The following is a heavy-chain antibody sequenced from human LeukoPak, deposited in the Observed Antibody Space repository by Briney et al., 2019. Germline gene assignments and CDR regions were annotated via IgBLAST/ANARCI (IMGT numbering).Heavy chain of an antibody. Sequence: GGSLRLSCAASGFTFSSYSMNWVRQAPGKGLEWVSSISSSSSYIYYADSVKGRFTISRDNAKNSLYLQMNSLRAEDTAVYYCARDVTTSDYDSPDYWGQGTLVTVSS. CDR3: ARDVTTSDYDSPDY. V-gene: IGHV3-21*01. J-gene: IGHJ4*02. D-gene: IGHD5-12*01. CDR2: ISSSSSYI. CDR1: GFTFSSYS.